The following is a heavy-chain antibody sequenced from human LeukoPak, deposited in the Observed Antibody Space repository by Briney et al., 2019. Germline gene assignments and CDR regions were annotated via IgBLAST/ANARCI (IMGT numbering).Heavy chain of an antibody. CDR2: FIPIFGTA. Sequence: GASVKVSCKASGGTFSSYAISWVRQAPGQGLEWMGVFIPIFGTANYAQTFQGRVTITADESTSTAYMELSSLRSEDTAVSYCARSEGGRSMIRGVIITQGYFDYWGQGDLGTASS. J-gene: IGHJ4*02. D-gene: IGHD3-10*01. CDR3: ARSEGGRSMIRGVIITQGYFDY. CDR1: GGTFSSYA. V-gene: IGHV1-69*13.